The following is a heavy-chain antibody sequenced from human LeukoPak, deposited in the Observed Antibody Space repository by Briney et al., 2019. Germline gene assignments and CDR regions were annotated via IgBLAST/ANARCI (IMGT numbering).Heavy chain of an antibody. CDR3: AAVSLTGTDAFDI. CDR1: GYTLTELS. CDR2: FDPEDGET. Sequence: ASVKVSCKVSGYTLTELSMHWVRQAPGKGLEWMGGFDPEDGETIYAQKFQGRVTMTEDTSTDTAHMELSSLRSEDTAVYYCAAVSLTGTDAFDIWGQGTMVTVSS. D-gene: IGHD3-9*01. J-gene: IGHJ3*02. V-gene: IGHV1-24*01.